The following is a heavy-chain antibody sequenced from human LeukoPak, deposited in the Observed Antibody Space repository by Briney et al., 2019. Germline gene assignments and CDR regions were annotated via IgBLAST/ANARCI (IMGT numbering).Heavy chain of an antibody. CDR2: INTNTGNP. CDR1: GYTFTGYY. V-gene: IGHV7-4-1*02. Sequence: GASVKVSCKASGYTFTGYYMHWVRQAPGQGLEWMGWINTNTGNPTYAQGFTGRFVFSLDTSVSTAYLQISSLKAEDTAVYYCASLRTVRGVIITDAFDIWGQGTMVTVSS. J-gene: IGHJ3*02. D-gene: IGHD3-10*02. CDR3: ASLRTVRGVIITDAFDI.